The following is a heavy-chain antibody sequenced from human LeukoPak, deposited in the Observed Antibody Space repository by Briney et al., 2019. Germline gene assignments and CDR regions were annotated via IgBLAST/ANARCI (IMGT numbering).Heavy chain of an antibody. D-gene: IGHD6-19*01. CDR1: GFTFSSYA. V-gene: IGHV3-23*01. Sequence: GGSLRLSCAASGFTFSSYAMSWVRQAPGKGLEWVSAISGSGGSTYYADSVKGRFTISRDNSKDTVYLQMNSLRTEDTAVYYCAKNRDSSDYPRDFDYWGQGTLVTVSP. CDR2: ISGSGGST. J-gene: IGHJ4*02. CDR3: AKNRDSSDYPRDFDY.